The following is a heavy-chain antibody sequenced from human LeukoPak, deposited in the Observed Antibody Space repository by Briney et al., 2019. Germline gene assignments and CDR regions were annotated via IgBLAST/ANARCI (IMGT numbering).Heavy chain of an antibody. Sequence: GGSLRLSCAASGFSVSTKNMNWVRQAPGKGLEWVSLIYNSGITDYADSVKGRFTISRDNSKNTLYLQMNSLRAEDTAVYYCARDARPYGDLFFDYWGQGTLVTVSS. CDR3: ARDARPYGDLFFDY. CDR2: IYNSGIT. D-gene: IGHD4-17*01. V-gene: IGHV3-53*01. J-gene: IGHJ4*02. CDR1: GFSVSTKN.